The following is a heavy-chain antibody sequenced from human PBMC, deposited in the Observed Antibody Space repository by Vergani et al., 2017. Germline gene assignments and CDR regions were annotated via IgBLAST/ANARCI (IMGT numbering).Heavy chain of an antibody. CDR1: GFTFSSYG. J-gene: IGHJ6*02. V-gene: IGHV3-33*01. D-gene: IGHD3-3*01. Sequence: QVQLVESGGGVVQPGRSLRLSCAASGFTFSSYGMHWVRQAPGKGLEWVAVIWYDGSNKYYADSVKGRFTISRDNSKNTLYLQMNSLRAEDTAVYYCARNGGRLYDFWSGRGSGMDVWGQGTTVTVSS. CDR3: ARNGGRLYDFWSGRGSGMDV. CDR2: IWYDGSNK.